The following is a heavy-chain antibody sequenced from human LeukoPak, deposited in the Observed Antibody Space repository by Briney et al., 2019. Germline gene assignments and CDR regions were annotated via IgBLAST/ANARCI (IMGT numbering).Heavy chain of an antibody. V-gene: IGHV1-2*02. Sequence: ASVKVSCKASGYTFTGYYMHWVRQAPGQGLEWMGWINPNSGGTNYAQKFQGRVTMTRDTSISTAYMELSRLRSDDTAVYYCARELIFRDAFDIWGQGTMVTVSS. CDR2: INPNSGGT. CDR1: GYTFTGYY. CDR3: ARELIFRDAFDI. J-gene: IGHJ3*02. D-gene: IGHD3/OR15-3a*01.